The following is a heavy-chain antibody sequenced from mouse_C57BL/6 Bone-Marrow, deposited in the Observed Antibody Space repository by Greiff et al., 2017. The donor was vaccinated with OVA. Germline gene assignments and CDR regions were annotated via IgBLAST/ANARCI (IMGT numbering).Heavy chain of an antibody. Sequence: QVQLQQPGAELVMPGASVKLSCKASGYTFTSYWMHWVKQRPGQGLEWIGEIDPSDSYTNYNQKFKGQSTLTVDKSSSTAYMQLSSRTSEDSAVYYCARRRGDYDYDADYWGQGTTLTVSS. CDR2: IDPSDSYT. CDR1: GYTFTSYW. J-gene: IGHJ2*01. D-gene: IGHD2-4*01. CDR3: ARRRGDYDYDADY. V-gene: IGHV1-69*01.